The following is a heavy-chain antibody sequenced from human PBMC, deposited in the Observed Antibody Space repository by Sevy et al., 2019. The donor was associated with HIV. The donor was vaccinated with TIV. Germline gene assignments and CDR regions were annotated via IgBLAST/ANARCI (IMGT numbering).Heavy chain of an antibody. CDR3: ARDLEFYDNGGYGPAFMPDY. D-gene: IGHD4-17*01. CDR2: IWFDGSNT. CDR1: GFTFSSYG. V-gene: IGHV3-33*01. Sequence: GGSLRLSCAASGFTFSSYGMHWVRQAPGKGLEWVALIWFDGSNTYYADSVKGRFTISRDIAKNTLHLQMNSLRGEDTAVYYCARDLEFYDNGGYGPAFMPDYWGQGTLVTVSS. J-gene: IGHJ4*02.